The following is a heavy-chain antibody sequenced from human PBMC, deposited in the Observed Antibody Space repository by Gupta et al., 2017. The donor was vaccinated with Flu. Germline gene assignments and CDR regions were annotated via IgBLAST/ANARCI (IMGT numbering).Heavy chain of an antibody. CDR3: ATLYSSSWPHDY. Sequence: QVQLVESGGGVVQPGRSLRLSCAASGFPFSSYGMHWVRQAPGKGLEWVAVIWYDGSNKYYADSVKGRFTISRDNSKNTLYLQMNSLRAEDTAVYYCATLYSSSWPHDYWGQGTLVTVSS. CDR2: IWYDGSNK. CDR1: GFPFSSYG. V-gene: IGHV3-33*01. J-gene: IGHJ4*02. D-gene: IGHD6-13*01.